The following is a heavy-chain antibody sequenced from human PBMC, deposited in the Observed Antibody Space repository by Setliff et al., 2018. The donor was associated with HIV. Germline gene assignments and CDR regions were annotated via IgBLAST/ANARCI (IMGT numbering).Heavy chain of an antibody. CDR2: IKSKTDGGTT. D-gene: IGHD6-13*01. J-gene: IGHJ4*02. CDR1: GFTFSNAW. CDR3: TTDMWFRSPDLYSSSWYDY. V-gene: IGHV3-15*01. Sequence: GGSLRLSCAASGFTFSNAWMSWVRQAPGKGLEWVGRIKSKTDGGTTDYAAPVKGRFTISRDDSKNTLYLQMNSLKTEDTAVYYCTTDMWFRSPDLYSSSWYDYWGQGTLVTVSS.